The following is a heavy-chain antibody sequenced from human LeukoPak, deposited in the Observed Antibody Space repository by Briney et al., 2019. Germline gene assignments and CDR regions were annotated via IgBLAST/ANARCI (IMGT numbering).Heavy chain of an antibody. Sequence: GSLRLSCAASGFTFSSYWMSWIRQPPGKGLEWIGEINHSGSTNYNPSLKSRVTISVDTSKNQFSLKLSSVTAADTAVYYCARGPRRLDYWGQGTLVTVSS. CDR3: ARGPRRLDY. V-gene: IGHV4-34*01. CDR2: INHSGST. CDR1: GFTFSSYW. J-gene: IGHJ4*02.